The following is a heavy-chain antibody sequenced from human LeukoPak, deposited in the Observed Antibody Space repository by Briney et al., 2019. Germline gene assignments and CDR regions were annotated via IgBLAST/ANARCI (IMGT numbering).Heavy chain of an antibody. J-gene: IGHJ4*02. CDR2: ITPFLGIA. CDR3: AREACREVGLMWPRLGGQDCRYDH. Sequence: SVKVSCKASGDTFSRYAINWVRQAPGQGPEWMGRITPFLGIANYPQKFQGRVTITADESTTTVYMELSSLRSEDTAVYYCAREACREVGLMWPRLGGQDCRYDHWGQGTLVTVSS. CDR1: GDTFSRYA. D-gene: IGHD3-16*01. V-gene: IGHV1-69*04.